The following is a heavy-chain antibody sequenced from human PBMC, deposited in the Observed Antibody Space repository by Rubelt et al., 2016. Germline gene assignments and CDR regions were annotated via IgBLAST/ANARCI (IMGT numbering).Heavy chain of an antibody. J-gene: IGHJ6*02. V-gene: IGHV1-24*01. D-gene: IGHD4-17*01. Sequence: QVQLVQSGAEVKKPGASVKVSCKVSGYTLTELSMHWVRQAPGKGLEWMGGFDPEDGETIYAQKFQGRVTMSEDTSTDTAYMGLSSLRSEDTAVYYCATDQGGTTGWRHYGMDGWGQGTTVTVSS. CDR3: ATDQGGTTGWRHYGMDG. CDR2: FDPEDGET. CDR1: GYTLTELS.